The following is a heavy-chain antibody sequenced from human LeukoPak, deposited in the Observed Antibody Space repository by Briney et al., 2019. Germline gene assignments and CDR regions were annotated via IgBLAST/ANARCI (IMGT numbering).Heavy chain of an antibody. J-gene: IGHJ4*02. CDR1: GYRFTSYW. CDR3: ARLATTVTDPQMYFDN. V-gene: IGHV5-51*01. CDR2: IYPGDSDT. Sequence: PGESLKISCKGSGYRFTSYWIGWVRQMPGRGLEWMGIIYPGDSDTRYSPSFEGQVTISVDKSISTAFLQWSSLKASDTAMYYCARLATTVTDPQMYFDNWGQGTLVTVPS. D-gene: IGHD4-17*01.